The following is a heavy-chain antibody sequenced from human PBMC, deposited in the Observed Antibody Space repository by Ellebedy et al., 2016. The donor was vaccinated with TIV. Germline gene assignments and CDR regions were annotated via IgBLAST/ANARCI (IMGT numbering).Heavy chain of an antibody. CDR2: INPSGGST. Sequence: ASVKVSCKASGYTFSSYGISWVRQAPGQGLEWMGIINPSGGSTTYAQKFQGRVTMTRDTSTSTVYMELSSLRSEDTAVYYCARLSIAAAGTEVYGMDVWGQGTTVTVSS. CDR1: GYTFSSYG. CDR3: ARLSIAAAGTEVYGMDV. V-gene: IGHV1-46*01. J-gene: IGHJ6*02. D-gene: IGHD6-13*01.